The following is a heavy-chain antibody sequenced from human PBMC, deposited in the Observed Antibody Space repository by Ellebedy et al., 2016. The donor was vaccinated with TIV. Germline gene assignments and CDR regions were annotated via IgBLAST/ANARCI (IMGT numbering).Heavy chain of an antibody. J-gene: IGHJ2*01. V-gene: IGHV3-33*01. CDR3: ARDGYKTYWYFDL. CDR2: IWYDGSNK. Sequence: GGSLRLSXAASGFTFSSYGMHWVRQAPGKGLEWVAVIWYDGSNKYYADSVKGRFTVSRDNFKNTLYLEMNSLRAEDTAVYYCARDGYKTYWYFDLWGRGTLVTVSS. CDR1: GFTFSSYG. D-gene: IGHD5-24*01.